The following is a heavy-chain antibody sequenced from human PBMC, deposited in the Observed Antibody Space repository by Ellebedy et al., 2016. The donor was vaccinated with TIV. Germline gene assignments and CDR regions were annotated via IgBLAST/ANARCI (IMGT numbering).Heavy chain of an antibody. CDR2: IHYSGST. J-gene: IGHJ4*02. CDR1: AGSISRSDYN. D-gene: IGHD6-13*01. V-gene: IGHV4-39*01. Sequence: MPSETLSLTCTVSAGSISRSDYNWGWTRQPPGKGLEWIGSIHYSGSTYYNPSLKGRVTISVDSSKNQFSLRLSFVTAADTAVYCCARQAMVGLMAAAGLDHFDYWGQGTLVTVSS. CDR3: ARQAMVGLMAAAGLDHFDY.